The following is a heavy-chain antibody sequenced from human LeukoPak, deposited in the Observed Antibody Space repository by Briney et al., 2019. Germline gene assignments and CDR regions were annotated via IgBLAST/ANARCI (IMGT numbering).Heavy chain of an antibody. CDR3: SRENGAFSPFGY. CDR1: GGSISNINW. CDR2: ISLTGLT. V-gene: IGHV4-4*02. Sequence: MTSETLSLTCGVSGGSISNINWWSWVRHPPGQGLEWIGEISLTGLTHYNPSLESRVTVSLDKSKNQHSLNLTSVTAADTAVYYCSRENGAFSPFGYWGQGTLVTVLS. J-gene: IGHJ4*02. D-gene: IGHD2-8*01.